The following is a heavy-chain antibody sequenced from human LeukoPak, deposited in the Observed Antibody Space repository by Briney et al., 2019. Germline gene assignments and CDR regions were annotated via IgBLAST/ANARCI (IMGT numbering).Heavy chain of an antibody. J-gene: IGHJ4*02. CDR3: VRDVET. CDR2: INPISHGT. Sequence: ASVKVSCRASGYIFTGYYIHWVRQAPGQGLEWVGWINPISHGTEYAQKFQGRVTVTSDSSISTSYMELHRPNSDDTAVYFCVRDVETWGQGTLVTVSS. CDR1: GYIFTGYY. V-gene: IGHV1-2*02.